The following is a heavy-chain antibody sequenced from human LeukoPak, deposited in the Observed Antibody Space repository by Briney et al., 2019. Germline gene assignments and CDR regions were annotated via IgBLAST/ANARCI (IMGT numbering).Heavy chain of an antibody. CDR2: IKSKIDGGTT. CDR3: TIVRGYCGGDCYS. D-gene: IGHD2-21*02. J-gene: IGHJ4*02. CDR1: GFTFSHAW. Sequence: GGSLRLSCAASGFTFSHAWMSWVRQVPGKGLEWVGRIKSKIDGGTTDYAAPVKGRFTISREDSKNTLYLQMNSLETEDTAVYYCTIVRGYCGGDCYSWGQGTLVTVSS. V-gene: IGHV3-15*01.